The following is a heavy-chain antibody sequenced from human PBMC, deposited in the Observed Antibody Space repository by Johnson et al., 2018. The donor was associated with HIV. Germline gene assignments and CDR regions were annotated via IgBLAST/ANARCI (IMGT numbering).Heavy chain of an antibody. D-gene: IGHD5-24*01. CDR3: AREKKMGGTFDI. Sequence: QVQVVESGGGLVQPGGSLRLSCAASGFTFSSYGMHWVRQAPGKGLEWVAVISYDGSNKYYADSVKGRFTISRDNSKNTLYLQMNSLRVEDTAVYYCAREKKMGGTFDIWGQGTKVTVSS. J-gene: IGHJ3*02. V-gene: IGHV3-30*03. CDR2: ISYDGSNK. CDR1: GFTFSSYG.